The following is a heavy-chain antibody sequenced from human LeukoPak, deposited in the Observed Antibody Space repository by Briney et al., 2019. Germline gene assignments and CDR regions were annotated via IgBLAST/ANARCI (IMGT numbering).Heavy chain of an antibody. CDR1: GGPFSGYY. CDR3: ARVVTAPTHYFDY. Sequence: TSETLSLTCAVYGGPFSGYYWSWIRQPPGKGLEWIGEINHSGSTNYNPSLKSRVTISVDTSKNQFSLKLSSVTAADTAAYYCARVVTAPTHYFDYWGQGTLVTVSS. D-gene: IGHD2-21*02. V-gene: IGHV4-34*01. J-gene: IGHJ4*02. CDR2: INHSGST.